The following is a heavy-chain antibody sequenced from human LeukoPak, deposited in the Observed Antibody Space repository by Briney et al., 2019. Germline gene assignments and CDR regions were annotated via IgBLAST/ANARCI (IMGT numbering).Heavy chain of an antibody. Sequence: GGSLRLSCAVSGFTFSSYAMNWVRQAPGKGLEWVSTIRGSGGITYYADSVKGRFTISRDNPRSTLYLQMSSLRAEDTAVYYCARKLSGYAPFDCWGQGTLVTVSS. CDR1: GFTFSSYA. CDR2: IRGSGGIT. D-gene: IGHD5-12*01. J-gene: IGHJ4*02. V-gene: IGHV3-23*01. CDR3: ARKLSGYAPFDC.